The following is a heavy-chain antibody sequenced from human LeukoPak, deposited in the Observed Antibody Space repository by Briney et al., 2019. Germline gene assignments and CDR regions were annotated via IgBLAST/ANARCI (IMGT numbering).Heavy chain of an antibody. D-gene: IGHD3-10*01. CDR2: INPNSGGT. V-gene: IGHV1-2*02. Sequence: ASVKVSCKASGYTFTGYYMHWLRQAPGQGLEWMGWINPNSGGTNYAQKFQGRVTMTRDTSISTAYMELSRLRSDDTAVYYCARDGLWFGEFSYDYWGQGTLVTVSS. J-gene: IGHJ4*02. CDR1: GYTFTGYY. CDR3: ARDGLWFGEFSYDY.